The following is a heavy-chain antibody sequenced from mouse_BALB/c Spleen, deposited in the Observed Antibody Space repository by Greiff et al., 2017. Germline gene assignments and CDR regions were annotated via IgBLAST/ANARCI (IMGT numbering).Heavy chain of an antibody. CDR2: IDPANGNT. CDR1: GFTFNDSS. CDR3: ARDYYGRGY. V-gene: IGHV14-3*02. Sequence: VQLQQSGAELVKPGASVKLSCTASGFTFNDSSMHWVKQRPEQGLEWIGRIDPANGNTKYDPKFEGKATITADTSSNTAYLQLSSLTSEDTAVYYCARDYYGRGYWGQGTTLTVSS. J-gene: IGHJ2*01. D-gene: IGHD1-1*01.